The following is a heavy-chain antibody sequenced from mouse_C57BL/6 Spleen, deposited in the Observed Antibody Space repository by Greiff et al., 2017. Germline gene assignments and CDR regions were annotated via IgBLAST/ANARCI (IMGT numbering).Heavy chain of an antibody. CDR3: ARCGLYAMDK. CDR2: FYPGDGDT. Sequence: QVQLQQSGPELVKPGASVQISCKASGYAFSSSWMNWLKQKPGKGLEWIGRFYPGDGDTNYNGKFKGKATLTADKSSSTAYMQLSSLTSEAFAVYFCARCGLYAMDKWGQGTSVTVFS. V-gene: IGHV1-82*01. CDR1: GYAFSSSW. J-gene: IGHJ4*01.